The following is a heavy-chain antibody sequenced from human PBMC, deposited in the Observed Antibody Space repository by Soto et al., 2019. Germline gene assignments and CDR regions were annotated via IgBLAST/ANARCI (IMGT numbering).Heavy chain of an antibody. V-gene: IGHV1-69*12. D-gene: IGHD5-18*01. CDR2: IIPMFGTA. Sequence: QVQLVQSGDAVKKPESSVKVSCKAPGGTFSTYAISWVRQAPGQGLEWMGGIIPMFGTANYAQRFQDRVTITADESTNTVYMELSSLRSEDTAVYFCASGIQLWLRRINNGYSGWGQGTLVTVSS. J-gene: IGHJ4*02. CDR3: ASGIQLWLRRINNGYSG. CDR1: GGTFSTYA.